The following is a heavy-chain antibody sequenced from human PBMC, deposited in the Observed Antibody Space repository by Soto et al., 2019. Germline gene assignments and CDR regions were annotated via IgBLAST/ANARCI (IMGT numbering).Heavy chain of an antibody. Sequence: VQSGGEVKKPGASVRVSCKASGYGFSIGFSWVRQAPGQGLDRMGWISASDGSTNSAQKFRGRISLTTDTSTNPAYLDLMSLTSDDTAVYFWAAYYFGSGSDYSFYYWGKATLLTLSS. CDR1: GYGFSIG. J-gene: IGHJ4*02. CDR2: ISASDGST. V-gene: IGHV1-18*01. CDR3: AAYYFGSGSDYSFYY. D-gene: IGHD3-10*01.